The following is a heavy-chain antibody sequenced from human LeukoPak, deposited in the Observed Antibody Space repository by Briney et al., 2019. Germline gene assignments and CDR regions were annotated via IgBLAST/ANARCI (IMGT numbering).Heavy chain of an antibody. CDR1: GYTFTDYF. Sequence: GTSVKVSCKASGYTFTDYFMNWVRQAPGQGLEWMGWINPKSGGTVYAQKFQGRVTMTRDTSSSTAYMELSRLRFDDTVVYYCARGLLLYDFWLGVAFDIWGQGTMVTVSS. CDR2: INPKSGGT. CDR3: ARGLLLYDFWLGVAFDI. J-gene: IGHJ3*02. D-gene: IGHD3-3*01. V-gene: IGHV1-2*02.